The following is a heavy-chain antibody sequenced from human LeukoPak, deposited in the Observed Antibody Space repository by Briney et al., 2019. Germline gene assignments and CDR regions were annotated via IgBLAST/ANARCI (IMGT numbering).Heavy chain of an antibody. J-gene: IGHJ4*02. Sequence: SVKVSCKASGGTFSSYAISWVRQAPGQGLEWMGGIIPIFGTANYAQKFQGRVTITAGESTSTAYMELSSLRSEDTAVYYCARGDPRGGPFDYWGQGTLVTVSS. V-gene: IGHV1-69*13. CDR3: ARGDPRGGPFDY. CDR1: GGTFSSYA. CDR2: IIPIFGTA.